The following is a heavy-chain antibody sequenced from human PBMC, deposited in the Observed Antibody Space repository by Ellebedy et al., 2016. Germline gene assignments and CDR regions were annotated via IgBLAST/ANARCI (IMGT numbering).Heavy chain of an antibody. D-gene: IGHD4-17*01. CDR1: GGSISSYY. V-gene: IGHV4-59*01. J-gene: IGHJ4*02. CDR3: ARGRGGYGDWGAQFFDF. CDR2: IFNSGNT. Sequence: SETLSLTCTVSGGSISSYYWSWIRQPPGKGLEWIAFIFNSGNTNYNPSLKSRVTISVDTSKNHFSLQLTSVTAADTAVYYCARGRGGYGDWGAQFFDFWGQGTLVIVSS.